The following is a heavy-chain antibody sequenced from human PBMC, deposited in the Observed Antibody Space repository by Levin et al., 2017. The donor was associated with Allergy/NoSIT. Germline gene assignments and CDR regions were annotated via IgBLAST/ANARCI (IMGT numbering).Heavy chain of an antibody. CDR3: ARGIGLSDYGGYPFYDY. J-gene: IGHJ4*02. Sequence: PGESLKISCKASGYTFTNYDINWVRQATGQGLEWMGWMNPNSGNTGYAQKFQGRVTLTRNTPISTAYMELSSLRSEDTAVYYCARGIGLSDYGGYPFYDYWGQGTLVTVSS. D-gene: IGHD4-23*01. V-gene: IGHV1-8*01. CDR1: GYTFTNYD. CDR2: MNPNSGNT.